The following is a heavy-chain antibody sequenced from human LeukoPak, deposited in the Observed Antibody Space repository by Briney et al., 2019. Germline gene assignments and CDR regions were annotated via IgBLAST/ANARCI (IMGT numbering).Heavy chain of an antibody. CDR3: ARTNGDDRFFDF. CDR2: VRRKGNNYST. CDR1: GFTFTQHY. J-gene: IGHJ4*02. D-gene: IGHD7-27*01. V-gene: IGHV3-72*01. Sequence: GGSLRLSCAASGFTFTQHYMDWVRQAPGKGLEWVARVRRKGNNYSTEYAASVKGRFTISRDDSENSVLLQMNSLTSEDTAVYYCARTNGDDRFFDFWGQGNLVTVSS.